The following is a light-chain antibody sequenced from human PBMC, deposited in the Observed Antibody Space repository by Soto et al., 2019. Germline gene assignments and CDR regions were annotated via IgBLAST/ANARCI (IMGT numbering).Light chain of an antibody. Sequence: DIVMTQSPDSLAESLGERATINCKSSQSVLYSSNNKNYLAWYQQKPGQPPKLLIYWASTRESGVPDRFSGSGPVTDFTLTISSLQAEDVAVYYCQQYYSTPLTFGEGTNVEIK. CDR1: QSVLYSSNNKNY. J-gene: IGKJ4*01. CDR3: QQYYSTPLT. V-gene: IGKV4-1*01. CDR2: WAS.